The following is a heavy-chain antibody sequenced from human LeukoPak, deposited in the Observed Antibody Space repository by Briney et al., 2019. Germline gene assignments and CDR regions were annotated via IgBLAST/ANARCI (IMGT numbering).Heavy chain of an antibody. V-gene: IGHV3-21*01. Sequence: GGSLRLSCIASGFTFSSYAMSWVRQAPGKGLEWVSSISSNGNYIHYADSVKGRFTISRDNAKTSVYLEMNSLRAEDTGLYFCVRDDCSSSSCPFDFWGQGVLLTVSS. D-gene: IGHD2-2*01. CDR3: VRDDCSSSSCPFDF. J-gene: IGHJ4*02. CDR2: ISSNGNYI. CDR1: GFTFSSYA.